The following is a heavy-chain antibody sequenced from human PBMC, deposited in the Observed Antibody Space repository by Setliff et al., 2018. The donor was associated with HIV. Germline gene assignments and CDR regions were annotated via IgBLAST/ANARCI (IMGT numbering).Heavy chain of an antibody. J-gene: IGHJ4*02. CDR1: GGSISSYC. V-gene: IGHV4-59*05. CDR3: GRENPGDY. Sequence: PSETLSLTCTVSGGSISSYCWNWIRQSPGRGLEWIAFIFSSGRSFHNPSLKSRITISVDTSKNQFSLKLSSVTAADTAVFYCGRENPGDYWGQGTLVTVSS. D-gene: IGHD3-10*01. CDR2: IFSSGRS.